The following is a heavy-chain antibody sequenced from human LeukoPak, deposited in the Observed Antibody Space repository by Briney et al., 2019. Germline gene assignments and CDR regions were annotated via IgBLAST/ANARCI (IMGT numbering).Heavy chain of an antibody. J-gene: IGHJ4*02. CDR1: GYTFTGYY. D-gene: IGHD2-2*01. V-gene: IGHV1-2*04. CDR3: ARGGDCSSTSYRIFDY. Sequence: ASVKVSCKASGYTFTGYYMHWVRQAPGQGLEWMGWINPNSGGTNYAQKFQGWVTMTRDTSISTAYMELSRLRSDDTAVYYCARGGDCSSTSYRIFDYWGQGTLVTVSS. CDR2: INPNSGGT.